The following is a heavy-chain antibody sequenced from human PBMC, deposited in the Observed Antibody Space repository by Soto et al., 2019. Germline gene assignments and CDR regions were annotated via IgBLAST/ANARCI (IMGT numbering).Heavy chain of an antibody. D-gene: IGHD3-10*01. CDR3: ARDSSIPGLFGSGSYYYYYGMDV. CDR2: IYYSGST. J-gene: IGHJ6*02. V-gene: IGHV4-31*03. Sequence: SETLSLTCTVSGGSISSGGYYWSWIRQHPGKGLEWVGYIYYSGSTYYNPSLKSRVTISVDTSKNQFSLKLSSVTAADTAVYYCARDSSIPGLFGSGSYYYYYGMDVWGQGTTVTVSS. CDR1: GGSISSGGYY.